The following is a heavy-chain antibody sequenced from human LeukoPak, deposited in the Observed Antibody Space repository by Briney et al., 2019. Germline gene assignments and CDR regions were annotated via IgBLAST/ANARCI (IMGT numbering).Heavy chain of an antibody. CDR1: GDSVSSNSAA. CDR3: ARDPVGGSTIFDY. V-gene: IGHV6-1*01. D-gene: IGHD1-26*01. CDR2: TYYRSKWYY. J-gene: IGHJ4*02. Sequence: SQTPSLTCAISGDSVSSNSAAWNWIRQSPSRGLEWLGRTYYRSKWYYDYAVAVKSRISINPDTSKNQFSLQLSSVTPEDTAVYYCARDPVGGSTIFDYWDQGTLVTVSS.